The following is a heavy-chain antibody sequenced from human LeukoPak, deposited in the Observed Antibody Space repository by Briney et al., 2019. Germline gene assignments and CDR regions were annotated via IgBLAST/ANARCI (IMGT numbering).Heavy chain of an antibody. CDR1: GGSISSSNW. Sequence: SGTLSLTCAVSGGSISSSNWWSWVRQPPGKGLEWIGEIYHSGSTNYNPSLKSRVTISVDKSKNQFSLKLSSVTAADTAVYYCARDLATVVTPHAFDIWGQGTMVTVSS. J-gene: IGHJ3*02. CDR3: ARDLATVVTPHAFDI. V-gene: IGHV4-4*02. CDR2: IYHSGST. D-gene: IGHD4-23*01.